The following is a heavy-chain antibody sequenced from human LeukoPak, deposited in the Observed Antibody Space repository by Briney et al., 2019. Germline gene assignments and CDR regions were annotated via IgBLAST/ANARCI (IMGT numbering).Heavy chain of an antibody. CDR2: INHSGST. Sequence: SETLSLTCAVYGVSFSGYYWGWIRQPPGKGLEWIGEINHSGSTNYNPSLKSRVTISVDTSKNQFSLKLSSVTAADTAVYYCARTRHLRNWFDPWGQGTLVTVSS. CDR3: ARTRHLRNWFDP. CDR1: GVSFSGYY. V-gene: IGHV4-34*01. J-gene: IGHJ5*02.